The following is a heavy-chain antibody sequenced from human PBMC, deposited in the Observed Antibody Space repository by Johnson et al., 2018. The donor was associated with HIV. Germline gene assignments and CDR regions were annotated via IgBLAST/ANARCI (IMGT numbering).Heavy chain of an antibody. CDR2: IYSGGST. J-gene: IGHJ3*02. CDR1: GFTVSSNY. V-gene: IGHV3-66*04. CDR3: VRRFYDSSAFDI. D-gene: IGHD3-22*01. Sequence: VQLVESGGGLVQPGGSLRLSCAASGFTVSSNYMSWVRQAPGKGLEWVSVIYSGGSTYYADSVKGRFTISRDNSKNTLFLQMNSLRPEDTAVYYCVRRFYDSSAFDIWGQGTLVTVSS.